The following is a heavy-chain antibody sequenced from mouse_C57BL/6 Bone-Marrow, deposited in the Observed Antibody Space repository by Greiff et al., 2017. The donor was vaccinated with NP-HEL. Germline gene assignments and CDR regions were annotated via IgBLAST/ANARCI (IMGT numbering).Heavy chain of an antibody. Sequence: VQLVESGPGLVQPSQSLSITCTVSGFSLTSYGVHWVRQPPGKGLEWLGVIWSGGSTDYNAAFISRLSISKDNSKSQVFFKMNSLQADDTAIYYCAMYYYGSSGYFDVWGTGTTVTVSS. V-gene: IGHV2-4*01. CDR1: GFSLTSYG. CDR2: IWSGGST. CDR3: AMYYYGSSGYFDV. D-gene: IGHD1-1*01. J-gene: IGHJ1*03.